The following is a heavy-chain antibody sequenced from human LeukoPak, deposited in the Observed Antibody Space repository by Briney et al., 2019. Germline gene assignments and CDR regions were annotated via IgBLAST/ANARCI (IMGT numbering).Heavy chain of an antibody. CDR2: LYSGGTT. V-gene: IGHV3-66*01. J-gene: IGHJ4*02. D-gene: IGHD1-26*01. Sequence: GRSLRLSCAASGFTVSSNYMSWVRQAPGKGLEWVSVLYSGGTTYYADSVKGRFSISRDDSKNTLYLQLNSLRAEDTAVYYCARSSGNYLIFDFWGQGTLVTVSS. CDR1: GFTVSSNY. CDR3: ARSSGNYLIFDF.